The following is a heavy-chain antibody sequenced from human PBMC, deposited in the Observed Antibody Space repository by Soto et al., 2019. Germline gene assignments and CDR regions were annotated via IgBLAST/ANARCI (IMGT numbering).Heavy chain of an antibody. CDR2: ISAYNGNT. CDR3: ARDLLRYFSFWSTTIRVLYY. D-gene: IGHD3-3*01. J-gene: IGHJ4*02. Sequence: GASVKVSCKASGGTFSSYTISWVRQAPGQGLEWMGRISAYNGNTNYAQKLQGRVTMTTDTSTSTAYMELRSLRSDDTTVYYCARDLLRYFSFWSTTIRVLYYCGQGTLVPVSS. CDR1: GGTFSSYT. V-gene: IGHV1-18*01.